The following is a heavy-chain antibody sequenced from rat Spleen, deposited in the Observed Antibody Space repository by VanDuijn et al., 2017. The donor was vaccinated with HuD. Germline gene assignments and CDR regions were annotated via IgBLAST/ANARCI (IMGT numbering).Heavy chain of an antibody. CDR1: GYSITSSYR. D-gene: IGHD1-3*01. J-gene: IGHJ2*01. V-gene: IGHV3-3*01. CDR2: INSAGST. CDR3: ARSGLTTVAPDY. Sequence: EVQLQESGPGLVKPSQSLSLTCSVTGYSITSSYRWNWIRKFPGNKLEWMGYINSAGSTNYNPSLKSRISITRDTSKNQFFLQVNSVTTEDTATYYCARSGLTTVAPDYWGQGVMVTVSS.